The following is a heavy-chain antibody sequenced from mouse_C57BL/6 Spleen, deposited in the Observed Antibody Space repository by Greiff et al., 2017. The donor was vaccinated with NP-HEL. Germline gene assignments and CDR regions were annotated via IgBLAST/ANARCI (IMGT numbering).Heavy chain of an antibody. CDR2: IDPSDSYT. CDR3: ARGGYGNFDY. CDR1: GYTFTSYW. D-gene: IGHD2-1*01. V-gene: IGHV1-69*01. J-gene: IGHJ2*01. Sequence: QVQLQQPGAELVMPGASVKLSSKASGYTFTSYWMHWVKQRPGQGLEWIGEIDPSDSYTNYNQKFKGKSTLTVDKSSSTAYMQLSSLTSEDSAVYYCARGGYGNFDYWGQGTTLTVSS.